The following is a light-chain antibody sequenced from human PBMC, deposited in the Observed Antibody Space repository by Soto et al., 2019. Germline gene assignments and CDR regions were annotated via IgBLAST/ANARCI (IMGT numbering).Light chain of an antibody. CDR1: SSDVGGYNY. J-gene: IGLJ1*01. Sequence: QSALTQPASVSGSPGQSITISCTGTSSDVGGYNYVSWYQQLPGKAPKLMIYDVSNRPSGVSNRFSGSKSGNTASLTISGLQAEDEADYYCSSYTISSTLEGVFGTGTKLTVL. V-gene: IGLV2-14*01. CDR2: DVS. CDR3: SSYTISSTLEGV.